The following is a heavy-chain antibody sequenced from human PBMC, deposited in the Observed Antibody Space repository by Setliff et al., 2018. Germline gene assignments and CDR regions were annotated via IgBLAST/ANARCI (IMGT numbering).Heavy chain of an antibody. V-gene: IGHV1-18*01. CDR1: GYIFTSYG. Sequence: ASVKVSCKASGYIFTSYGISWVRQAPGQGLEWMGWISSYNGKTNYAQKLQSRVTMTTDTSTSTAYMELRSLRSDDTAVYYCARDLDYQYYYETSGRDAFDIWSLGTMVTVSS. CDR2: ISSYNGKT. J-gene: IGHJ3*02. CDR3: ARDLDYQYYYETSGRDAFDI. D-gene: IGHD3-22*01.